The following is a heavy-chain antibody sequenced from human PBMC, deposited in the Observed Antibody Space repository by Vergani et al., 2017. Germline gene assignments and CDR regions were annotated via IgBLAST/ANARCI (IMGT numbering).Heavy chain of an antibody. D-gene: IGHD7-27*01. CDR1: GGSFSGYY. CDR2: INHSGST. CDR3: ARVGDWGFDAFDI. Sequence: QVQLQQWGAGLLKPSETLSLTCAVYGGSFSGYYWSWIREPPGKGLEWIGEINHSGSTNYNPSLKSRVTISVDTSKNQFSLKLSSVTAADTAVYYCARVGDWGFDAFDIWGQGTMVTVSS. V-gene: IGHV4-34*01. J-gene: IGHJ3*02.